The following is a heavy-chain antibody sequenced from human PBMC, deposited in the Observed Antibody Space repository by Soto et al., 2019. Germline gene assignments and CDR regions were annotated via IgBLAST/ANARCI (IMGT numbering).Heavy chain of an antibody. D-gene: IGHD6-13*01. CDR1: GFTFSSYA. CDR3: ARADVSAAGTRYSYAIDA. V-gene: IGHV3-30-3*01. Sequence: QVQRVESGGGVVQPGRSLRLSCATSGFTFSSYAMHWVRQAPGKGLEWVAVISYDGNNKYYADSVKGRFTISRDNSKSTLFLQMSSLSSEDSAVYYSARADVSAAGTRYSYAIDAWGQGTTVTVSS. CDR2: ISYDGNNK. J-gene: IGHJ6*02.